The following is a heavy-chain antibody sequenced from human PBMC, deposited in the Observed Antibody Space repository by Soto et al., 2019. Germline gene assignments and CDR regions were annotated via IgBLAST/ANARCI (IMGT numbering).Heavy chain of an antibody. V-gene: IGHV3-23*01. CDR2: ISHTGVNT. D-gene: IGHD6-13*01. CDR1: GFTFSSYR. J-gene: IGHJ4*02. Sequence: GGSLRLSCAASGFTFSSYRMSWVRQAPGKGLEWVSFISHTGVNTDYADSVKGRVTMTRDTSTSTVYMELSSLRSEDTAVYYCARQEAYSSSWYGRYWGQGTLVTVSS. CDR3: ARQEAYSSSWYGRY.